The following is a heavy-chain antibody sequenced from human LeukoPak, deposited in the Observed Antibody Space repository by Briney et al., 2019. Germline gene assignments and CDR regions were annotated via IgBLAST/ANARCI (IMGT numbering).Heavy chain of an antibody. CDR1: GFTFNNYA. V-gene: IGHV3-23*01. D-gene: IGHD3-9*01. CDR2: IGGGGDTT. CDR3: ARDSPYDILTGSPVKGDY. Sequence: GGSLRLSCAASGFTFNNYALSWVRQAPGKGLEWVSGIGGGGDTTYYADSVKGRFTISRDNAKNSLYLQMNSLRAEDTAVYYCARDSPYDILTGSPVKGDYWGQGTLVTVSS. J-gene: IGHJ4*02.